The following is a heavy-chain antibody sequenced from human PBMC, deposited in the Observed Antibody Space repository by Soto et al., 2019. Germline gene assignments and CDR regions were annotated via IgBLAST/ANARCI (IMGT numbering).Heavy chain of an antibody. CDR2: IYPGDSDT. D-gene: IGHD2-2*01. CDR1: GYSFTSYW. V-gene: IGHV5-51*01. CDR3: ARHVAGGDIVVVPAAPRFDP. Sequence: PGESLKISCKGSGYSFTSYWIGWVRQMPGKGLEWMGIIYPGDSDTRYSPSFQGQVTISADKSISTAYLQWSSLKASDTAMYYCARHVAGGDIVVVPAAPRFDPWGQGTLVTVS. J-gene: IGHJ5*02.